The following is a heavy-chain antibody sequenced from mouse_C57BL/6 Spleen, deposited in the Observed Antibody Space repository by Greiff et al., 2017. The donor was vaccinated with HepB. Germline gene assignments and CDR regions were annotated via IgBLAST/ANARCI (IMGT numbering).Heavy chain of an antibody. CDR1: GYTFPDYN. J-gene: IGHJ4*01. CDR3: ATSTTVGATGAMDY. D-gene: IGHD1-1*01. V-gene: IGHV1-18*01. Sequence: EVQLQQSGPELVKPGASVKIPCKASGYTFPDYNMDWVKQSHGQSLEWIGDINPNNGGTLYNQKFTGKATLPVAKSSSTAYMELRSRTSEDTAVYDCATSTTVGATGAMDYWGQGTSGTVSS. CDR2: INPNNGGT.